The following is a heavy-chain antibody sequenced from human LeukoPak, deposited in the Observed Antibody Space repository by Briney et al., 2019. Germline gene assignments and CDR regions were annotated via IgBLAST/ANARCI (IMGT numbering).Heavy chain of an antibody. V-gene: IGHV4-34*01. CDR1: GGSFSGHY. J-gene: IGHJ5*02. CDR3: ARFRAKNWFGP. CDR2: INHSGTT. Sequence: PSETLSLTCGVSGGSFSGHYWSWIRQPPGKGLEWIGEINHSGTTCYNPSLKSRFIISVDTPKKQFSLNLSSVTAADTAVYYCARFRAKNWFGPWGQGTLVTVSS.